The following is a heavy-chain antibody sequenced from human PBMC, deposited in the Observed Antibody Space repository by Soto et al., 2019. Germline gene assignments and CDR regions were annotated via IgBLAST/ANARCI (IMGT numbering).Heavy chain of an antibody. Sequence: QVQLVQSGAEVKKPGASVKVSCKASGYTFTSYGISWVRQASGQGLEWMGWISAYNGNTNYAQKLQGRVTMTTDTSTSTAYMELRSLRSDDTAVYYCARSLLTGTRDTPLDYWGQGTLVTVSS. CDR1: GYTFTSYG. CDR3: ARSLLTGTRDTPLDY. J-gene: IGHJ4*02. V-gene: IGHV1-18*04. CDR2: ISAYNGNT. D-gene: IGHD1-7*01.